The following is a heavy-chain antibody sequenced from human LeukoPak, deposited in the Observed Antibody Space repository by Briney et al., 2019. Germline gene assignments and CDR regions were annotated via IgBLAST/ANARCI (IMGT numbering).Heavy chain of an antibody. CDR1: GFTVSSNY. Sequence: GGSLRLSCAASGFTVSSNYINWVRQAPGKGLEWVSVIYAGGRTNYADSVKGRFTISRDNSENTVYLQMNSLRAEDTAVYFCASGLELDYWGQGTLVTVSS. J-gene: IGHJ4*02. CDR2: IYAGGRT. CDR3: ASGLELDY. V-gene: IGHV3-53*01.